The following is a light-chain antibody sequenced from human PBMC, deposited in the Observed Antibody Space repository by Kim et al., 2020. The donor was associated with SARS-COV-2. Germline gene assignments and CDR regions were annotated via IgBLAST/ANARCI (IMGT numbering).Light chain of an antibody. Sequence: SPGERATLSCRASQSVSSTNLAWYQQKPGQAPRLLIYSASSRATGIPDRFSGSGSGTDFTLTINRLEPEDVAVYYCQQYGSARWTFVQGTKVDIK. V-gene: IGKV3-20*01. CDR1: QSVSSTN. CDR2: SAS. J-gene: IGKJ1*01. CDR3: QQYGSARWT.